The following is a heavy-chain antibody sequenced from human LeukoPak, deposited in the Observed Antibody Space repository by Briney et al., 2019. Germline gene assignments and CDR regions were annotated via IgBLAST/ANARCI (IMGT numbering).Heavy chain of an antibody. CDR2: ISYDGSNK. J-gene: IGHJ4*02. CDR3: ARGGGIYSYGRYYFDY. Sequence: GGSLRLSCAASGFTFSSYAMHWVRQAPGKGLEWVAVISYDGSNKYYADSVKGRFTISRDNSKNAPYLQMNSLRAEDTAVYYCARGGGIYSYGRYYFDYWGQGTLVTVSS. V-gene: IGHV3-30-3*01. D-gene: IGHD5-18*01. CDR1: GFTFSSYA.